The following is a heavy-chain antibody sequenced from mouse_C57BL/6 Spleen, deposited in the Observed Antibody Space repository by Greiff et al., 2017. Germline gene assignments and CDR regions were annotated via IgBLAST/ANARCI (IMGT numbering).Heavy chain of an antibody. D-gene: IGHD3-2*02. CDR3: ARSDSSGYYFDY. J-gene: IGHJ2*01. CDR1: GYTFTDYN. V-gene: IGHV1-18*01. Sequence: EVQLQQSGPELVKPGASVKIPCKASGYTFTDYNMDWVKQSHGKSLEWIGDINPNNGGTIYNQKFKGKATLTVDKSSSTAYMELRSLTSEDTAVYYCARSDSSGYYFDYWGQGTTLTVSS. CDR2: INPNNGGT.